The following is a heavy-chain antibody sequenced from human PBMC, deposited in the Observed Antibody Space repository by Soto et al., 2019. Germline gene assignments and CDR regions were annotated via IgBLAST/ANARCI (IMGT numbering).Heavy chain of an antibody. D-gene: IGHD6-19*01. V-gene: IGHV4-39*01. CDR3: VRTPAPTEQWLSPFDF. CDR2: IYNSGST. Sequence: SETLSLTRTVSGASISSGRYYWGWVRQPPGKGLEWIGDIYNSGSTHYNSSLQGRVTISVDTSNNRLSLRVSSVTAADTALYYCVRTPAPTEQWLSPFDFWGQGTLVTVSS. CDR1: GASISSGRYY. J-gene: IGHJ4*02.